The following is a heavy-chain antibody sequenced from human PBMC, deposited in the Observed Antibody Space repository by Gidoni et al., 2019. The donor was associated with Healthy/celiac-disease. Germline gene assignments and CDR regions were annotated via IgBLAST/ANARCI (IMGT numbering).Heavy chain of an antibody. D-gene: IGHD2-21*01. J-gene: IGHJ6*02. Sequence: EVQLVESGGGLVQPGGSLRLSCAASGLTFSSYWMSWVRQAPGKGLEWVANIKQDGSEKYYVDSVKGRFTISRDNAKNSLYLQMNSLRAEDTAVYYCARDCASRYYGMDVWGQGTTVTVSS. CDR3: ARDCASRYYGMDV. CDR1: GLTFSSYW. V-gene: IGHV3-7*01. CDR2: IKQDGSEK.